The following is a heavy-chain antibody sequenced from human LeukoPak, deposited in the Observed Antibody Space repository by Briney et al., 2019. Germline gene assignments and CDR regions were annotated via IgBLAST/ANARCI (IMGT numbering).Heavy chain of an antibody. CDR3: ARGWAAAGLDY. Sequence: GGSLRLSCAASGFTFSNYEMNWVRQAPGKGLEWVSYISSSGSTIYYADSVKGRFTISRDNAKNSLYLQMNSLRAEDTAVYYCARGWAAAGLDYWGQGTLVTVSS. CDR2: ISSSGSTI. J-gene: IGHJ4*02. V-gene: IGHV3-48*03. CDR1: GFTFSNYE. D-gene: IGHD6-13*01.